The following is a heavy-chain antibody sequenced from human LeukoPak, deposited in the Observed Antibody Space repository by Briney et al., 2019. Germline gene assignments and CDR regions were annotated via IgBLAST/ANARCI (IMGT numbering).Heavy chain of an antibody. V-gene: IGHV4-4*02. J-gene: IGHJ4*02. Sequence: PSETLSLTCVASSGSISSSSWWSWVRQPPGKGLDWIGEIYHSGSTNCNPSLKSRVTISVDKSKNQFSLKLSSVTAADTAVYYCARRSPGSSGQPFNYWGQGTLVTVSS. CDR2: IYHSGST. CDR1: SGSISSSSW. CDR3: ARRSPGSSGQPFNY. D-gene: IGHD6-19*01.